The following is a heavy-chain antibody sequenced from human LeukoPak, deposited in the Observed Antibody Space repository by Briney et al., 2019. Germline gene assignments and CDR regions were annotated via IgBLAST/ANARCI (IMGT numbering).Heavy chain of an antibody. CDR2: INPNSGGT. CDR3: ATGNSYDSSGYYHY. J-gene: IGHJ4*02. Sequence: GASVKVSCKASGYTFTGYYMHWVRQAPGQGLEWMGWINPNSGGTNYAKKFQGRVTMTRDTSISTAYMELSRLRSDDTAVYYCATGNSYDSSGYYHYWGQGTLVTVSS. V-gene: IGHV1-2*02. CDR1: GYTFTGYY. D-gene: IGHD3-22*01.